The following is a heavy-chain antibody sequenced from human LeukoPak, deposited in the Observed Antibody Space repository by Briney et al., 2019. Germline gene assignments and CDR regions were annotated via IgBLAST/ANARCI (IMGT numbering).Heavy chain of an antibody. CDR1: GFTFSSYG. J-gene: IGHJ5*02. CDR3: AKWLYGNFT. V-gene: IGHV3-30*18. Sequence: GGSLRLSCAASGFTFSSYGMHWVRQAPGKGLEWVAVISYGGSNKYYADSVKGRFTISRDNSKNTLYLQMNSLRAEDTAVYYCAKWLYGNFTWGQGTLVTVSS. D-gene: IGHD4-11*01. CDR2: ISYGGSNK.